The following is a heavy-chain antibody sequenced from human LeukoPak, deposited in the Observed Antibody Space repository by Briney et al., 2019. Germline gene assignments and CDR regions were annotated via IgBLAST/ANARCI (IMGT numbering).Heavy chain of an antibody. V-gene: IGHV3-74*01. CDR2: IDNEGSST. Sequence: GGSLRLYCAASGFTFSSYWLHWVRQAPGKGLVWVSRIDNEGSSTSYADSVKGRFTISRDHDKNSLDVQLTSLRVHATAVYYCATGSGLWSPDYWGQGTLVTVSS. J-gene: IGHJ4*02. CDR3: ATGSGLWSPDY. D-gene: IGHD5-18*01. CDR1: GFTFSSYW.